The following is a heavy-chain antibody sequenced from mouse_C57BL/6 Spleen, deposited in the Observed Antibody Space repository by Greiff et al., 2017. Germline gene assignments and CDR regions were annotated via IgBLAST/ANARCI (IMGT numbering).Heavy chain of an antibody. CDR1: GYTFTDYY. CDR2: IYPINGGN. Sequence: EVQLQQSGPELVKPGALVKMSCKASGYTFTDYYMHWVKQSHGKSLEWIGYIYPINGGNVYNQKFKGKATLTVDKSSSTAYMELRSLTSEDSAVYYCARIRHCAMDYWGQGTSVTVSS. V-gene: IGHV1-34*01. CDR3: ARIRHCAMDY. J-gene: IGHJ4*01.